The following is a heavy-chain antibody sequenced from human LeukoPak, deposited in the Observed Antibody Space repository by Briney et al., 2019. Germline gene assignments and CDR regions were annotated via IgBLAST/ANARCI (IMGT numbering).Heavy chain of an antibody. CDR3: ARGWGAARKDYYYYMDV. Sequence: RASVKVSCKASGYTFTSYDINWVRQATGQGLEWMGWMNPNSGNTGYAQKFQGRVTMTRNTSISTAYMELSSLRSEDTAVYYCARGWGAARKDYYYYMDVWGKGTTVTVSS. J-gene: IGHJ6*03. CDR2: MNPNSGNT. V-gene: IGHV1-8*01. D-gene: IGHD6-6*01. CDR1: GYTFTSYD.